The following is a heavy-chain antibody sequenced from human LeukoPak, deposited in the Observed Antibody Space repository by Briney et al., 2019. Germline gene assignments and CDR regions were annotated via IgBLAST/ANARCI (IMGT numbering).Heavy chain of an antibody. CDR2: INPNSGAT. CDR1: GYTFTGYY. Sequence: ASVKVSCKASGYTFTGYYVHGVRQAPGQGLEWMGWINPNSGATNYAQKFQGRVTTTRDTSISTDYMELSRLISDDTAVYHCARVALNTVTEHLFDPWGQGTLVTVSS. CDR3: ARVALNTVTEHLFDP. D-gene: IGHD4-17*01. J-gene: IGHJ5*01. V-gene: IGHV1-2*02.